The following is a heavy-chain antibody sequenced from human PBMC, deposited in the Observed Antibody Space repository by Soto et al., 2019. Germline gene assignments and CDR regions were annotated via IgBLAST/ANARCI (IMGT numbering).Heavy chain of an antibody. CDR1: GGSFSGYY. Sequence: QVQLQQWGAGLLKPSETLSLTCAVYGGSFSGYYWSWIRQPPGKGLEWIGEINHSGSTNYNPSLKSRVTISVDTSKNQFSPKLSSVTAADTAVYYCARGRYDFWSGYYSPLGWFDPWGQGTLVTVSS. CDR3: ARGRYDFWSGYYSPLGWFDP. V-gene: IGHV4-34*01. CDR2: INHSGST. J-gene: IGHJ5*02. D-gene: IGHD3-3*01.